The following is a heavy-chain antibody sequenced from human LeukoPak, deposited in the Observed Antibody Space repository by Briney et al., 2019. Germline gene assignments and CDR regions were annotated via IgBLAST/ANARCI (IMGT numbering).Heavy chain of an antibody. CDR3: ARIWGQTSTFDP. CDR1: AVTFSGHG. J-gene: IGHJ5*02. V-gene: IGHV3-33*01. Sequence: GGSLRLSCAASAVTFSGHGMHWVRQAPGKGLQWVALIWYDGSKIYYADSVKGRFTISRDNSKNTLYLQMNGLRAEDTAVYYCARIWGQTSTFDPWGQGTLVTVSS. D-gene: IGHD3-16*01. CDR2: IWYDGSKI.